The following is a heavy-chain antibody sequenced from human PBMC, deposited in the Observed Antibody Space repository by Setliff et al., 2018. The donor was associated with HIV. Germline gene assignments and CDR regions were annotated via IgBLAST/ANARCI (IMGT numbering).Heavy chain of an antibody. V-gene: IGHV4-38-2*02. CDR3: ARHPGSTSNWYKGAFDF. CDR1: GYSISSGYY. D-gene: IGHD6-13*01. J-gene: IGHJ3*01. CDR2: MYHSGTA. Sequence: SETLSLTCTVSGYSISSGYYWGWIRQPPGKGLEWIGSMYHSGTAFHNPSLKSRVIISVDTSKNQFSLKVKSVTAADTAMYYCARHPGSTSNWYKGAFDFWGQGRMVTVSS.